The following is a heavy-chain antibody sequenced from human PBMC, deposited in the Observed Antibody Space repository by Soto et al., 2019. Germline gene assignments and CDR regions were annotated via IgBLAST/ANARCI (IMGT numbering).Heavy chain of an antibody. V-gene: IGHV1-8*01. CDR2: MNPNSGNT. J-gene: IGHJ4*02. D-gene: IGHD1-26*01. CDR1: GYTFTSYD. Sequence: ASVKVSCKASGYTFTSYDINWVRQATGQGFEWMGWMNPNSGNTGYAQKFQGRVTMTRDTSITTAYMELSSLRSEDTAVYYCARSWGRGGGVGVITDYWGQGTLVTVSS. CDR3: ARSWGRGGGVGVITDY.